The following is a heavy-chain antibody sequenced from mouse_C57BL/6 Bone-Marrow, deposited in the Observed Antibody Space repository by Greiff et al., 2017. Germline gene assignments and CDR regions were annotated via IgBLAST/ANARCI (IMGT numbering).Heavy chain of an antibody. CDR3: ASLYSNEIAY. CDR2: IWSGGST. V-gene: IGHV2-2*01. Sequence: VQLQESGPGLVQPSQSLSITCTVSGFSLTSYGVHWVRQSPGKGLEWLGVIWSGGSTDYNAAFISRLSISKDNSKSQVFFKMNSLQSDDTAIYYCASLYSNEIAYWGQGTLVPVSA. J-gene: IGHJ3*01. D-gene: IGHD2-5*01. CDR1: GFSLTSYG.